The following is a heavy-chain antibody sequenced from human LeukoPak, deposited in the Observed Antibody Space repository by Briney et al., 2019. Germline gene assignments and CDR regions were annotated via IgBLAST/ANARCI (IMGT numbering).Heavy chain of an antibody. CDR1: SGSISNYD. Sequence: PSETLSLTCTVSSGSISNYDWSWIRQPAGKGLEWIGRIYTSGSTNYNPSLKSRVTMSIDTSKKQFSLKLSSVTAADTAVYYCARAGSGTYYRGFDYWGQGTLVTVSS. CDR2: IYTSGST. CDR3: ARAGSGTYYRGFDY. J-gene: IGHJ4*02. D-gene: IGHD3-10*01. V-gene: IGHV4-4*07.